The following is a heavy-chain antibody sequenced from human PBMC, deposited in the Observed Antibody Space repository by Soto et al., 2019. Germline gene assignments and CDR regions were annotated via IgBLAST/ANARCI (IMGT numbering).Heavy chain of an antibody. J-gene: IGHJ6*02. D-gene: IGHD3-10*01. CDR3: ARMAGSPYYYYYGMDV. V-gene: IGHV3-33*01. CDR2: IWYDGSNK. Sequence: QVQLVESVGGVVQPGRSLRLSCAASGFTFSSYGMHWVRQAPGKGLEWVAVIWYDGSNKYYADSVKGRFTISRDNSKNTLYLQMNSLRAEDTAVYYCARMAGSPYYYYYGMDVWGQGTTVTVSS. CDR1: GFTFSSYG.